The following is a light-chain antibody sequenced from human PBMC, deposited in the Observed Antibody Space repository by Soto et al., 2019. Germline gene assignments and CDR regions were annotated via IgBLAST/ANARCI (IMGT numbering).Light chain of an antibody. CDR3: QTWGTGIRV. J-gene: IGLJ2*01. Sequence: QPVLTQSPSASASLGASVKLTCTLSSGHSNYAIAWHQQQPEKGPRYLMKLNSDGSHNKGDGIPDRFSGSSSGAERYLTISSLQAEDGADYFCQTWGTGIRVFGGGTKLTVL. V-gene: IGLV4-69*01. CDR2: LNSDGSH. CDR1: SGHSNYA.